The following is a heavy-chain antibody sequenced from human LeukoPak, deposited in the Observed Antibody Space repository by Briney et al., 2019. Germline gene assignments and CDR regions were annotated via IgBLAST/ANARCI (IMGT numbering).Heavy chain of an antibody. CDR1: GGSISSSSGYY. Sequence: PSETLSLTCTVSGGSISSSSGYYWGWIRQPPGEGLGWIWSISYSGTTYYNPSLKSRVTIFEDTSKNQFSLKLSSVTAADTAVYYCARLLRRDNWFDHWGQGTLVTVSS. V-gene: IGHV4-39*01. J-gene: IGHJ5*02. CDR2: ISYSGTT. CDR3: ARLLRRDNWFDH. D-gene: IGHD2/OR15-2a*01.